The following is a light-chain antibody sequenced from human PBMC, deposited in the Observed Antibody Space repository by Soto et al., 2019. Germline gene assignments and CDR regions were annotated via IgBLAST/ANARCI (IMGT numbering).Light chain of an antibody. CDR3: QHYNSYSEA. V-gene: IGKV1-5*03. Sequence: DIQMTQSPSTLSGAVGDRVTITCRASQTISSWLAWYQQKPGKAPKLLIYKASTLKRGVPSRFSGSGSGTEFTLTISSLQPADFATYYCQHYNSYSEAFGQGTKVDIK. J-gene: IGKJ1*01. CDR2: KAS. CDR1: QTISSW.